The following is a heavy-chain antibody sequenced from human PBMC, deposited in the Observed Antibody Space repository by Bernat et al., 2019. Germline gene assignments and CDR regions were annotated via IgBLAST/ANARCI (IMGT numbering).Heavy chain of an antibody. CDR3: ARQIAAAGPTVFDY. CDR1: GGSISSSSYY. Sequence: QLQLQESGPGLVKPSETLSLTCTVSGGSISSSSYYWGWIRQPPGKGLEWIGSIHYSGSTYYNPSLKSRVTISVDTSKNQFSLKLSSVTAADTAVYYCARQIAAAGPTVFDYWGQGTLVTVSS. CDR2: IHYSGST. D-gene: IGHD6-13*01. V-gene: IGHV4-39*01. J-gene: IGHJ4*02.